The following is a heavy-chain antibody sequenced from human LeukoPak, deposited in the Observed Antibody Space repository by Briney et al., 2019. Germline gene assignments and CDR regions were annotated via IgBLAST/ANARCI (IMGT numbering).Heavy chain of an antibody. Sequence: SETLSLTCAVYGGSFSGYCWSWIRQPPGKGLEWIGEINHSGSTNYNPSLKSRVTISVDTSKNQFSLKLSSVTAADTAVYYCARHGRFPRAAAGTSAYYYMDVWGKGTTVTVSS. CDR3: ARHGRFPRAAAGTSAYYYMDV. CDR2: INHSGST. J-gene: IGHJ6*03. V-gene: IGHV4-34*01. CDR1: GGSFSGYC. D-gene: IGHD6-13*01.